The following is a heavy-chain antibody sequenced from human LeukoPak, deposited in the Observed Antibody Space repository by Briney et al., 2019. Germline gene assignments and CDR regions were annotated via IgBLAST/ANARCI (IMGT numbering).Heavy chain of an antibody. V-gene: IGHV4-31*03. CDR2: IYYSGSI. J-gene: IGHJ3*02. Sequence: SETLSLTCTVSGGSISSGGYYWSWIRQHPGKGLEWIGYIYYSGSIYYNPSLKSRVTISVDTSKNQFSLKLSSVTAADTAVYYCAREVSSGGYDAFDIWGQGTMVTVSS. D-gene: IGHD5-12*01. CDR1: GGSISSGGYY. CDR3: AREVSSGGYDAFDI.